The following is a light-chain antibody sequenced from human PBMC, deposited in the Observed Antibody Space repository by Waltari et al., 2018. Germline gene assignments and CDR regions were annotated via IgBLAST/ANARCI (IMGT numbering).Light chain of an antibody. Sequence: EIVMTQSPATLSVSPGESATLSCRASQSVSSNLAWYQQKPGQAPRLLIYGASTRATGIPARFSGSGSGTEFTLTISSLQSEDFAVYYCQQYNNWLTFGGGTK. CDR1: QSVSSN. J-gene: IGKJ4*01. V-gene: IGKV3-15*01. CDR2: GAS. CDR3: QQYNNWLT.